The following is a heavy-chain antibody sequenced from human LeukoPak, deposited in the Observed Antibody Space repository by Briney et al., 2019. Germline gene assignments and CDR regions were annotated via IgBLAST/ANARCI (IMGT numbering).Heavy chain of an antibody. V-gene: IGHV3-23*01. CDR3: AKDLNTVTTTDY. D-gene: IGHD4-11*01. CDR1: GFTFSSYA. CDR2: ISGSGRST. J-gene: IGHJ4*02. Sequence: GGSLRVYCAASGFTFSSYAMSWVRQAPGKGLEWVSAISGSGRSTYYADSVKGRFTISRDNSKNTLYLQVNSLRAEDTAVYYCAKDLNTVTTTDYWGQGTLVTVSS.